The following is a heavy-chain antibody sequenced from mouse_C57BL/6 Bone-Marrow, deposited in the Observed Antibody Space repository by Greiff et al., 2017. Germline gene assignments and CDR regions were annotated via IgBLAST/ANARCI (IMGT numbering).Heavy chain of an antibody. CDR1: GFTFSDYY. CDR2: ISNGGGST. V-gene: IGHV5-12*01. J-gene: IGHJ4*01. Sequence: EVKLVESGGGLVQPGGSLKLSCAASGFTFSDYYMYWVRQTPENRLECVAYISNGGGSTYYPDTVKGRFTISRDNAKNTLYLQISRLKSEDTAMYYCARLDYYAMDYWGQGTSVTVSS. CDR3: ARLDYYAMDY.